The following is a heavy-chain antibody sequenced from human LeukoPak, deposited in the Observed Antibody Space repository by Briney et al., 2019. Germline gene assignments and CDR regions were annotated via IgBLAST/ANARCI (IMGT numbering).Heavy chain of an antibody. V-gene: IGHV3-11*01. CDR3: ARDMFTAMVMWGGFDP. Sequence: PGGSLRLSCAASGFTFSDYYMSWIRQAPGKGLEWVSYISSSGSTIYYADSVKGRFTISRDNAKNSLYLQMNSLRAEDTAVYYCARDMFTAMVMWGGFDPWGQGTLVTVSS. CDR1: GFTFSDYY. D-gene: IGHD5-18*01. J-gene: IGHJ5*02. CDR2: ISSSGSTI.